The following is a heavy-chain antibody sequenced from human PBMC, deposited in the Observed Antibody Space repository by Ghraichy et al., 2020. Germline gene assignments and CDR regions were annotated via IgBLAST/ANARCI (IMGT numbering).Heavy chain of an antibody. CDR1: GFTFSSYG. CDR2: IRYDGSNK. Sequence: GGSLRLSCAASGFTFSSYGMHWVRQAPGKGLEWVAFIRYDGSNKYYADSVKGRFTISRDNSKNTLYLQMNSLRAEDTAVYYCAKDIRGYSFPFYFDYWGQGTLVTVSS. V-gene: IGHV3-30*02. CDR3: AKDIRGYSFPFYFDY. D-gene: IGHD5-18*01. J-gene: IGHJ4*02.